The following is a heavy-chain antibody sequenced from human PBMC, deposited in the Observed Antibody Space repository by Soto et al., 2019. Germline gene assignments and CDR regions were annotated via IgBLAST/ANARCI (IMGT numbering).Heavy chain of an antibody. Sequence: ASVKVSCKASGYTFTSYYMHWVRQAPGQGLEWMGIINPSGGSTSYAQKFQGRVTMTRDTSTSTVYMELSSLRSEDTAVYYCARDSHQGSDEYYYYGMDVWGQGTTVTVSS. J-gene: IGHJ6*02. CDR3: ARDSHQGSDEYYYYGMDV. CDR2: INPSGGST. V-gene: IGHV1-46*01. CDR1: GYTFTSYY.